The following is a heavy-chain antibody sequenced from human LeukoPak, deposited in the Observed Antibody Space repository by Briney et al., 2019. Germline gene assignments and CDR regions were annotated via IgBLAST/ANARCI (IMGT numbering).Heavy chain of an antibody. J-gene: IGHJ5*02. V-gene: IGHV4-39*01. D-gene: IGHD2-21*01. CDR2: IYYSGST. Sequence: SETLSLTCTVSGGSISSSSYYWGWIRQPPGKGLEWIGSIYYSGSTYYNPSLKSRVTISVDTSKNQFSLKLSSVTAADTAAYYCARQRRVVVIAIPNNWFDPWGQGTLVTVSS. CDR1: GGSISSSSYY. CDR3: ARQRRVVVIAIPNNWFDP.